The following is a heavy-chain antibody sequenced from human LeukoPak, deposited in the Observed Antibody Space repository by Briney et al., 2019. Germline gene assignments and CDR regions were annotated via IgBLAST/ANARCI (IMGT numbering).Heavy chain of an antibody. J-gene: IGHJ6*03. V-gene: IGHV4-34*01. D-gene: IGHD5-18*01. CDR1: GGSLGTYY. CDR3: ASQTRSDSYYYYYYMDV. Sequence: PSETLSLTCAVSGGSLGTYYWNWIRQPPGKGLEWIGEINHSGSTNYNPSLKSRVTISIDTSKNQFSLKLSSVTAADTAVYYCASQTRSDSYYYYYYMDVWGKGTTVTVSS. CDR2: INHSGST.